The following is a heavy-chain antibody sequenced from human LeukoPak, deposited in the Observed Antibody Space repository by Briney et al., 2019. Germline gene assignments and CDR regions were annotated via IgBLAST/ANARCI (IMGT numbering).Heavy chain of an antibody. J-gene: IGHJ5*02. CDR1: GGSISSYY. CDR3: ARKTNIVATIRWFDP. V-gene: IGHV4-4*07. CDR2: IYTSGST. D-gene: IGHD5-12*01. Sequence: SETLSLTCTVSGGSISSYYWSWIRQPAGKGLEWIGRIYTSGSTNYNPSLKSRVTMSVDTSKNQFSLKLSSVTAADTAVYYCARKTNIVATIRWFDPWGQGTLVTVSS.